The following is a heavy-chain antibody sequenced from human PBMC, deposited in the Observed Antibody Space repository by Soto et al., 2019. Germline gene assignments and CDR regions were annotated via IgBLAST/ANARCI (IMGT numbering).Heavy chain of an antibody. J-gene: IGHJ4*02. CDR1: GFTFSSYA. CDR2: ISGSGGST. CDR3: AKSGGITGTTTQGGYFDY. D-gene: IGHD1-7*01. V-gene: IGHV3-23*01. Sequence: GSLRLSCAASGFTFSSYAMSWVRLAPGKGLEWVSAISGSGGSTYYADSVKGRFTISRDNSKNTLYLQMNSLRAEDTAVYYCAKSGGITGTTTQGGYFDYWGQGTLVTVSS.